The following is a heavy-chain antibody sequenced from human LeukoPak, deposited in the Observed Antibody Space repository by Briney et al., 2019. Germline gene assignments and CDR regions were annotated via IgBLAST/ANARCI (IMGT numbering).Heavy chain of an antibody. Sequence: GGSLRLSCAASGFTFSSYAMHWVRQAPGKGLEWVAVISYDGSNKYYADSVKGRFTISRDNSKNTLYLQMNSLRAEDTAVYYCARYYCSSTSCYLVDYWGQGTLVTVSS. V-gene: IGHV3-30-3*01. CDR1: GFTFSSYA. CDR3: ARYYCSSTSCYLVDY. D-gene: IGHD2-2*01. CDR2: ISYDGSNK. J-gene: IGHJ4*02.